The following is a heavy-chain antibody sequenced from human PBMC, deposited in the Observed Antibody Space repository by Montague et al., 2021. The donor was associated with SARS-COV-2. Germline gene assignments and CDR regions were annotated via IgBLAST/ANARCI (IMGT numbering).Heavy chain of an antibody. CDR2: IYYSGNT. Sequence: SETLSLTCTLSGGSISPYYWNWIRQPPGKGLEWIGYIYYSGNTYYNPSLKSRATISVETSKNQFSLSLTSVTAADTAVYYCARGPFWSAAPDYWGQGILVTVSS. J-gene: IGHJ4*02. CDR3: ARGPFWSAAPDY. D-gene: IGHD3-3*01. V-gene: IGHV4-59*01. CDR1: GGSISPYY.